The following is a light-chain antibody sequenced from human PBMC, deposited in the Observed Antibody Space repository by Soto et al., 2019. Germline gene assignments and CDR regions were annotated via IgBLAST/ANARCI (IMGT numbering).Light chain of an antibody. CDR1: QSVLYSSNNMNY. J-gene: IGKJ1*01. Sequence: DVVLTQSPDSLAASLGERATIICKSSQSVLYSSNNMNYLAWYQQKAGQPPKLLIYWASTRESGVPDRFGGSGSGTEFTLTINSLQAEDVAVYYCQQYYSTPWTFGQGTKVDIK. V-gene: IGKV4-1*01. CDR3: QQYYSTPWT. CDR2: WAS.